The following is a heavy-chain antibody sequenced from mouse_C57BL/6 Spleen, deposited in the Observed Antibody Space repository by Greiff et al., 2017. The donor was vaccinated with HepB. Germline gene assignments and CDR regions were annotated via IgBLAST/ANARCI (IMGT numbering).Heavy chain of an antibody. D-gene: IGHD4-1*01. CDR1: GYTFISYW. CDR3: ARSLGPGYFDY. V-gene: IGHV1-69*01. CDR2: IDPSDSYT. J-gene: IGHJ2*01. Sequence: QVQLQQPGAELVMPGASVKLSCKASGYTFISYWMHWVKQRPGQGLEWIGEIDPSDSYTNYNQKFKGKSTLTVDKSSSTAYMQLSSLTSEDSAVYYCARSLGPGYFDYWGQGTTLTVSS.